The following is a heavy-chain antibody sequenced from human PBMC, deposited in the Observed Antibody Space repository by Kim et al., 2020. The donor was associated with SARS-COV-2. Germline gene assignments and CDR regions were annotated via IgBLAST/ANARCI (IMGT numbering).Heavy chain of an antibody. Sequence: GGSLRLSCAASGFTVSSNYMSWVRQAPGKGLEWVSVIYSGGSTYYADSVKGRFTISRDNSKNTLYLQMNSLRAEDTAVYYCARDGVGSTIASGSYYTPLTADYYYYYGMDVWGQGTTVTVSS. CDR3: ARDGVGSTIASGSYYTPLTADYYYYYGMDV. CDR1: GFTVSSNY. J-gene: IGHJ6*02. D-gene: IGHD3-10*01. CDR2: IYSGGST. V-gene: IGHV3-66*02.